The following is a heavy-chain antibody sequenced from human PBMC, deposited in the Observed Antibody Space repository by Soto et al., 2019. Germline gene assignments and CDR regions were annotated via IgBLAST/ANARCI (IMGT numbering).Heavy chain of an antibody. CDR3: AKSVSSSWFYSDY. V-gene: IGHV3-23*01. D-gene: IGHD6-13*01. J-gene: IGHJ4*02. Sequence: PGGSLRLSCAASGFTFSSYAMSWVRQAPGKGLEWVSAISGSSGSTYYADSVKGRFTISRDNSKNTLYLQMNSLRAEDMAVYYCAKSVSSSWFYSDYWGQGTLVTVSS. CDR1: GFTFSSYA. CDR2: ISGSSGST.